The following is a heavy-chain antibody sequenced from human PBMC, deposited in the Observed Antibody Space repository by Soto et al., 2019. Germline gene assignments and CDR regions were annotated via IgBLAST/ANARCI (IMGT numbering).Heavy chain of an antibody. J-gene: IGHJ6*02. V-gene: IGHV3-23*01. CDR1: GFTFSSYA. Sequence: GGSLRLSCAASGFTFSSYAMSWVRQAPGKGLEWVSAISGSGGSTYYADSVKGRFTISRDNSKNTLYLQMNSLRAEDTAVYYCAKDPGPYCSGGSCRYATKYYYYGMDVWGQGTTVTVSS. CDR2: ISGSGGST. CDR3: AKDPGPYCSGGSCRYATKYYYYGMDV. D-gene: IGHD2-15*01.